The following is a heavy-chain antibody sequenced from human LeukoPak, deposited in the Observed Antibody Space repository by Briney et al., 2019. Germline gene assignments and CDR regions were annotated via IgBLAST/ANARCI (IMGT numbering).Heavy chain of an antibody. V-gene: IGHV6-1*01. CDR3: ARDHLATPAYNWFDP. J-gene: IGHJ5*02. CDR2: TYYRSKWYN. CDR1: GDSVSSNSAA. Sequence: SQTLSLTCAISGDSVSSNSAAWNWIRQSPSRGLEWLGRTYYRSKWYNDYAVSVKSRITINPDTSKNQLSLQLNSVSREDTAVYYCARDHLATPAYNWFDPWGQGTLVTVSS.